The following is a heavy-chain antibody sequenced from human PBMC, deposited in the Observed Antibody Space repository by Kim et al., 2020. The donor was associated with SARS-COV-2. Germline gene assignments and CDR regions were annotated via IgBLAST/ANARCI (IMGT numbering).Heavy chain of an antibody. Sequence: GGSLRLSCAASGFTFTHNAMHWVRQAPGKGLEWVSGIGGDDKAYHAETVRSRFTITSDNSKNTLFLQMNSLRADDTAIYYYATDIWAFSRDAYWDQGT. J-gene: IGHJ1*01. V-gene: IGHV3-23*01. CDR3: ATDIWAFSRDAY. CDR2: IGGDDKA. CDR1: GFTFTHNA. D-gene: IGHD3-10*01.